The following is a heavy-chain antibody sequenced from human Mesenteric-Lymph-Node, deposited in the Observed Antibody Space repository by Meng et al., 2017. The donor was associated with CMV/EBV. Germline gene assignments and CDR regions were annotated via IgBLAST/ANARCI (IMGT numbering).Heavy chain of an antibody. CDR3: AKDIRAVSYGMDV. CDR2: IRQDGSEK. J-gene: IGHJ6*02. Sequence: GESLKISCAASGFTFSNYWMSWVRQAPGKGLEWVANIRQDGSEKYYVDSVRGRFTISRDNAKSSLYLQMNSLRAEDTALYYCAKDIRAVSYGMDVWGQGTTVTVSS. V-gene: IGHV3-7*01. CDR1: GFTFSNYW. D-gene: IGHD4-17*01.